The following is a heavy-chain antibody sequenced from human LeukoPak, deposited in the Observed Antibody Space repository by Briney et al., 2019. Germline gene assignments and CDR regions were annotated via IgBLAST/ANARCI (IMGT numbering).Heavy chain of an antibody. V-gene: IGHV3-20*04. CDR2: INWNGGST. D-gene: IGHD6-13*01. J-gene: IGHJ4*02. Sequence: GGSLRLSCAASGFTFDDYGMSWVRQAPGKGLEWVSGINWNGGSTGYADSVKGRFTISRDNAKNSLYLQMNSLRAEDTALYYCARVGVYSSSWYGDYWGQGTLVTVSS. CDR3: ARVGVYSSSWYGDY. CDR1: GFTFDDYG.